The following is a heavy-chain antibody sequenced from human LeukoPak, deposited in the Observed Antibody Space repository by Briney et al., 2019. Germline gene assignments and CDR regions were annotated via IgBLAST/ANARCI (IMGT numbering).Heavy chain of an antibody. D-gene: IGHD6-13*01. CDR1: GFILSTSE. V-gene: IGHV3-7*03. CDR3: AKRSAAGTVGYFDY. CDR2: IKQDGGEK. J-gene: IGHJ4*02. Sequence: GGSLTLSCVASGFILSTSEMNWVRQAPGKGLEWVANIKQDGGEKYYVDSVKGRFTISRDDAKNSLYLQMPSLRAEDTALYYCAKRSAAGTVGYFDYWGQGTLVTVSS.